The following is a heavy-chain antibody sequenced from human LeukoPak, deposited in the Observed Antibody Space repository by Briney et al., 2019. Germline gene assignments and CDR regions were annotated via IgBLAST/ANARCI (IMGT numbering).Heavy chain of an antibody. V-gene: IGHV4-4*07. CDR3: GRDFFGDKPYYFVS. CDR1: GGSISSYY. J-gene: IGHJ4*02. CDR2: IYTSGST. Sequence: PSETLSLTCTVSGGSISSYYWSWIRQPAGKGLEWIGLIYTSGSTNYNPSLKSRVTISVDTAKNPFSLKLSPVTDADTALYCCGRDFFGDKPYYFVSWGERTLVTVSS. D-gene: IGHD3-10*01.